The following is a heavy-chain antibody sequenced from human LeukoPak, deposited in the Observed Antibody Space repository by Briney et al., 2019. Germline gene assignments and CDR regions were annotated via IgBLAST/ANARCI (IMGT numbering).Heavy chain of an antibody. J-gene: IGHJ3*02. CDR3: ARGDYVWGSYRNTPTDAFDI. D-gene: IGHD3-16*02. Sequence: SETLSLTCTVSGGSISSYYWSWIRQPPGKGLEWIGYIYYSGSTNYNPSLKSRVTISVDTSKNQFSLKLSSVTAADTAVYYCARGDYVWGSYRNTPTDAFDIWGQGTMVTVSS. CDR2: IYYSGST. V-gene: IGHV4-59*12. CDR1: GGSISSYY.